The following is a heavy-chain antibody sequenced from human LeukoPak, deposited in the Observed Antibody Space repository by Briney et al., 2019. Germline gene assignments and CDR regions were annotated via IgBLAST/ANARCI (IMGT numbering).Heavy chain of an antibody. V-gene: IGHV4-59*01. J-gene: IGHJ6*03. CDR3: ARDEIVVVPAAYYYYMDV. D-gene: IGHD2-2*01. CDR2: IYYSGTT. CDR1: GGSMRNYY. Sequence: SETLSLTCTVSGGSMRNYYWNWIRQPPGKGLEWVGYIYYSGTTNYNPSLKSRVTISVDTSKNQFSLKLSSVTAADTAVYYCARDEIVVVPAAYYYYMDVWGKGTTVTVSS.